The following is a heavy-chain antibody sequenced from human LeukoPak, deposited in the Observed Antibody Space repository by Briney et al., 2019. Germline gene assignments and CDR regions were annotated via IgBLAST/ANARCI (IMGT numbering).Heavy chain of an antibody. CDR3: ARVKFPGYSSSSGRGAFDI. Sequence: PSETLSLTCTVSGGSISSYYWSWIRQPAGKGLEWIGRIYTSGGTNYNPSLKSRVTMSVDTSKNQFSLKLSSVTAADTAVYYCARVKFPGYSSSSGRGAFDIWGQGTMVTVSS. CDR1: GGSISSYY. J-gene: IGHJ3*02. CDR2: IYTSGGT. D-gene: IGHD6-13*01. V-gene: IGHV4-4*07.